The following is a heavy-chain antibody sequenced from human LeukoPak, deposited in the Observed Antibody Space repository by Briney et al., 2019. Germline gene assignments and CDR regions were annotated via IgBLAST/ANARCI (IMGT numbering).Heavy chain of an antibody. CDR3: AKAGWSSRFDY. D-gene: IGHD6-13*01. CDR1: DGSFSGYY. CDR2: INHSGST. V-gene: IGHV4-34*01. J-gene: IGHJ4*02. Sequence: SETLSLTCAVYDGSFSGYYWSWIRQPPGKGLEWIGEINHSGSTNYNPSLKSRVTISVDTSKNQFSLKLSSVTAADTAVYYCAKAGWSSRFDYWGQGTLVTVSS.